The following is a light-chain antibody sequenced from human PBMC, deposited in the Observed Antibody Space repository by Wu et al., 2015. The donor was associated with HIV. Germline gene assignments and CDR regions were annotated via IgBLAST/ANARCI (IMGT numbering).Light chain of an antibody. J-gene: IGKJ5*01. CDR1: QSVSSN. CDR2: GAS. Sequence: EIVMTQSPATLSVSPGERATLSCRASQSVSSNLAWYQQKPGQAPRLLIYGASTRATGIPARFSGSGSGTEFTLTISSLQSEDFAVYYCQHYGNSPRFGQGTRLEIK. V-gene: IGKV3-15*01. CDR3: QHYGNSPR.